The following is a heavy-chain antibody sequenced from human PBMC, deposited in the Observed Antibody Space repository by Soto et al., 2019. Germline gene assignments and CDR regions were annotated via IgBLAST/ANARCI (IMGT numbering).Heavy chain of an antibody. CDR2: IIPIFGTA. J-gene: IGHJ4*02. CDR1: GGTFSSYA. D-gene: IGHD6-13*01. Sequence: QVQLVQSGAEVKKPGSSVKVSCKASGGTFSSYAISWVRQAPGQGLEWMGGIIPIFGTANYAQKFQGRVTITADESTSTAYMELSSLRSEDTAVYYCARDPLTSIAAAGTNYFDYWGQGTLVTVSS. V-gene: IGHV1-69*01. CDR3: ARDPLTSIAAAGTNYFDY.